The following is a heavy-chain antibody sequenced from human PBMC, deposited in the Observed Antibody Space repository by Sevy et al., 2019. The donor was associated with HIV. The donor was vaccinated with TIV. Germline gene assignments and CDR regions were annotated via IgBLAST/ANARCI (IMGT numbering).Heavy chain of an antibody. V-gene: IGHV3-11*01. CDR3: VRDHVKDGKGGDYYYHAMDV. Sequence: GGSLRLSCTASGFTLSDYYMSWIRQAPGKGLQWISYISGSDDSGGDDTIYYADSVKGRFTISRDNAKNSLYLQMSSLRADDTAVDYCVRDHVKDGKGGDYYYHAMDVWGRGTTVTVSS. CDR2: ISGSDDSGGDDTI. J-gene: IGHJ6*02. CDR1: GFTLSDYY. D-gene: IGHD3-16*01.